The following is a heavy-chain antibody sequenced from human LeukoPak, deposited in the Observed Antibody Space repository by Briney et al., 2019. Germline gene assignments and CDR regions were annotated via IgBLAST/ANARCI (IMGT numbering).Heavy chain of an antibody. V-gene: IGHV1-69*01. CDR2: IIPIFATA. J-gene: IGHJ3*02. Sequence: SVKVSCKASGGTFSSYAISWVRQAPGHGLEWMGGIIPIFATANYAQKFQGRVTITADESTSTAFMELSSLRSEDTAVYYCARGPYYDIIGVFDIWGQGTMVTVSS. CDR1: GGTFSSYA. CDR3: ARGPYYDIIGVFDI. D-gene: IGHD3-9*01.